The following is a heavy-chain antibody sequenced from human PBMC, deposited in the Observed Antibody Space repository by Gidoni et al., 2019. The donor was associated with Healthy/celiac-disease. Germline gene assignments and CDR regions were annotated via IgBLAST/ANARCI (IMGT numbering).Heavy chain of an antibody. Sequence: QITLKESGPTLVKPTQTLTLTCTFSGFSLSTSGLGVGLIRQPPGQALEWLALIYWDDDKRHSPSLKSRHTITKDTSKNQVVLTMTNMDPVDTDTYYCAHRRTVFIDYDFWSGYFSAVPSAALDAFDIWGQGTMVTVSS. CDR3: AHRRTVFIDYDFWSGYFSAVPSAALDAFDI. J-gene: IGHJ3*02. CDR2: IYWDDDK. V-gene: IGHV2-5*02. CDR1: GFSLSTSGLG. D-gene: IGHD3-3*01.